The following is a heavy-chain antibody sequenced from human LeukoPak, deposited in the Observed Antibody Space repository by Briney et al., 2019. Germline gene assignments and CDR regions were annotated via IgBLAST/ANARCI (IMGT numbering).Heavy chain of an antibody. CDR3: AKERPQTTSFDY. Sequence: GGSLRLSCAASGFTFSTYPMNWVRQAPGKGLEWVSTISGSGANTYYADSVKGRFTISRDNSRNTLYLQMNSLRAEDAAIYYCAKERPQTTSFDYWGQGTLVTVSS. D-gene: IGHD2/OR15-2a*01. J-gene: IGHJ4*02. CDR1: GFTFSTYP. V-gene: IGHV3-23*01. CDR2: ISGSGANT.